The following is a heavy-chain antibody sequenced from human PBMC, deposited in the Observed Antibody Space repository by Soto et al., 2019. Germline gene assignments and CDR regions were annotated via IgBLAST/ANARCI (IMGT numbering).Heavy chain of an antibody. CDR3: ARLRWETENNWFDP. CDR2: IYHSGST. Sequence: QVQLQESGPGLVRPSQTLSLTCTVSGDSINSFDHYWSWIRQPPGKGLEWMVYIYHSGSTHYNPSLKSRLTISVDTSPNRFSLNLTSVSAADTDVYFCARLRWETENNWFDPWGQGALVTVSS. CDR1: GDSINSFDHY. J-gene: IGHJ5*02. D-gene: IGHD1-26*01. V-gene: IGHV4-30-4*01.